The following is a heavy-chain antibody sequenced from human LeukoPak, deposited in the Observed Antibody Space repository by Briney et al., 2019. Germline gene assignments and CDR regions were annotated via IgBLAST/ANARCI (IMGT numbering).Heavy chain of an antibody. CDR2: IYSGGST. CDR1: GFIVSSNY. J-gene: IGHJ4*02. V-gene: IGHV3-53*01. D-gene: IGHD3-3*01. Sequence: PGGSLRLSCAASGFIVSSNYMSWVRQAPGKGLEWVSVIYSGGSTYYADSVKGRFTISRDNSKNTLYLQMNSLRAEDTAVYYCAKENDFWSGYLDYWGRGTLVTVSS. CDR3: AKENDFWSGYLDY.